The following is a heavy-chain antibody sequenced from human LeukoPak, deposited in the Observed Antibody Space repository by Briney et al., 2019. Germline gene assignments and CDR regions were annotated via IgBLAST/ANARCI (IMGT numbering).Heavy chain of an antibody. Sequence: GESLKISCKGSGYSFTNYWIGWVRQMPGKGLEWMGIIYPGDSDTRYSPSFQGHVTISADKSFNTAYLQWSSLKASDTAMYYCARHPTQNQGFLENYYYYGLDVWSQGTTVSVSS. CDR3: ARHPTQNQGFLENYYYYGLDV. CDR1: GYSFTNYW. J-gene: IGHJ6*02. D-gene: IGHD3-3*01. CDR2: IYPGDSDT. V-gene: IGHV5-51*01.